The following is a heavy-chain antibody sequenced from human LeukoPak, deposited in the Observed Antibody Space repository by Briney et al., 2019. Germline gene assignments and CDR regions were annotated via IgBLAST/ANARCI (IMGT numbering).Heavy chain of an antibody. Sequence: SETLSLTCTVSGGSISSYYWSWIRQPAGKGLEWIGRIYTSGSTKYNPSLTSRVTISVDTCKNQLSLKLRSVTAAETAVYYCARDAPYYYYYGMDVWGQGTTVTVSS. CDR2: IYTSGST. CDR3: ARDAPYYYYYGMDV. V-gene: IGHV4-4*07. J-gene: IGHJ6*02. CDR1: GGSISSYY.